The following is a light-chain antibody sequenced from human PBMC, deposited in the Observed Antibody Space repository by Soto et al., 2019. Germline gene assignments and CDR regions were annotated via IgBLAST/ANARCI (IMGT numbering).Light chain of an antibody. J-gene: IGLJ1*01. CDR2: YSG. Sequence: QSVLTQPPSASGTPGQRVTISCSGGSSNIGSGAVSWYQQLPGTAPKLLISYSGQRPSGVPDRFSGSKSDTSASLAISGLQAGEEAGYCCAAWDDSLNGLYVFGTGTKVTVL. V-gene: IGLV1-44*01. CDR1: SSNIGSGA. CDR3: AAWDDSLNGLYV.